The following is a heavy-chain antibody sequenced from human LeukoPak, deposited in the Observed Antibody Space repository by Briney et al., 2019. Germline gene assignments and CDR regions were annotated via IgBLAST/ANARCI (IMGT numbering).Heavy chain of an antibody. J-gene: IGHJ4*02. CDR1: GFTVSSNY. CDR3: ARDLYYYDSSGYVDY. CDR2: IYSGGST. Sequence: GSLRLSCAASGFTVSSNYMSWVRQAPGKGLEWVSVIYSGGSTYYADSVKGRFTISRDNSKNTLYLQMNSLRAEDTAVYYCARDLYYYDSSGYVDYWGQGTLVTVSS. V-gene: IGHV3-66*01. D-gene: IGHD3-22*01.